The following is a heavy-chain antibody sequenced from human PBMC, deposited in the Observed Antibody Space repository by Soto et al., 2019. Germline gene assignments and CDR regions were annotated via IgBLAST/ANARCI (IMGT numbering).Heavy chain of an antibody. CDR2: IKQDGSEI. CDR1: GFTFSSYW. CDR3: ARHSSRPRVDY. D-gene: IGHD6-13*01. V-gene: IGHV3-7*05. J-gene: IGHJ4*02. Sequence: GGSLRLSCAASGFTFSSYWMSWVRQAPWKGLEWVANIKQDGSEIHSVNSVKGRFTISRDNAKNSLYLQMNSLRAEDTAVYYCARHSSRPRVDYWGQGTLVTVSS.